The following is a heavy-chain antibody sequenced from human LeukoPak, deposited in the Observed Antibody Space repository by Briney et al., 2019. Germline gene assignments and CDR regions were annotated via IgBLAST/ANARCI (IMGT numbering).Heavy chain of an antibody. CDR1: GFTFGRYS. J-gene: IGHJ5*02. CDR2: ISTSSSYI. CDR3: ARGLSSSTWYGFDP. D-gene: IGHD6-13*01. Sequence: GGSLRLSCAASGFTFGRYSMNWVRQAPGKGLEWVSFISTSSSYIYYADSVKGRFTISRDNARNSLYLQMNSLTAEDTAVYYCARGLSSSTWYGFDPWGQGTLVTVSS. V-gene: IGHV3-21*01.